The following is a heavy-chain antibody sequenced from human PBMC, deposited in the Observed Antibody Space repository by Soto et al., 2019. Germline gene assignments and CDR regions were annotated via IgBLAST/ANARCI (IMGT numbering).Heavy chain of an antibody. CDR1: GFPFSSFW. D-gene: IGHD3-16*01. CDR2: INSDGSAT. V-gene: IGHV3-74*01. CDR3: ARGGGLNWYFDL. J-gene: IGHJ2*01. Sequence: EVQLVESGGGLVQPGGSLRLSCAASGFPFSSFWMHWVRQAPGKGLVWVSRINSDGSATSYADSVKGRFTMSRDNAKNTLYRQMNSLRAVDKAVYYCARGGGLNWYFDLWGRGTLVTVSS.